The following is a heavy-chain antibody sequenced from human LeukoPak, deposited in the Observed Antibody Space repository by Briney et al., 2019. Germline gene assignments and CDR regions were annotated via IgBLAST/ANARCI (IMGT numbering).Heavy chain of an antibody. CDR2: INPSGGST. D-gene: IGHD2-8*01. J-gene: IGHJ4*02. Sequence: ASVKVSCKTSGYTFTSYNIYWVRQAPGQGLEWMGIINPSGGSTNYAQKFQGRVTMTRDTSTSTVYMELSSLRSEDTAIYYCARDPPGVRYGRPIFDFWGQGTLVTVSS. CDR3: ARDPPGVRYGRPIFDF. CDR1: GYTFTSYN. V-gene: IGHV1-46*01.